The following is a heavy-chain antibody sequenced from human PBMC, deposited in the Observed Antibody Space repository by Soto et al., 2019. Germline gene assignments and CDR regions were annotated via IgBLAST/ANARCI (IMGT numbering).Heavy chain of an antibody. CDR1: GFTFSSYA. D-gene: IGHD3-10*01. Sequence: GGSLRLSCAASGFTFSSYAMSWVRQAPGKGLEWVSAISGSGVSTYYADSVKGRFTISRDNSKNTLYLQMNSLRAEDTAVYYCARGSTDSYPGSRIFDFWGRGILVTVYS. J-gene: IGHJ4*02. CDR2: ISGSGVST. V-gene: IGHV3-23*01. CDR3: ARGSTDSYPGSRIFDF.